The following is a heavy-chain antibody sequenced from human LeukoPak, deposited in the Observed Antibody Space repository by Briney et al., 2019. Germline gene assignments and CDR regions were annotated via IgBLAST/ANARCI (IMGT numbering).Heavy chain of an antibody. Sequence: PSETLSLTCTVSGGSISSYYWSWIRQPPGKGLEWIGYIYYSGSTNYNPSLKSRVTISVDTSKNQFSLKLSSVTAADTAVYYCARLGHEQWLVNEYTRFDPWGQGTLVTVSS. CDR3: ARLGHEQWLVNEYTRFDP. D-gene: IGHD6-19*01. CDR2: IYYSGST. V-gene: IGHV4-59*08. CDR1: GGSISSYY. J-gene: IGHJ5*02.